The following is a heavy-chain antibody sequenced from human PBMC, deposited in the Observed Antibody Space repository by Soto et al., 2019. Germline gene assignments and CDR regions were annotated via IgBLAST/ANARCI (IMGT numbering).Heavy chain of an antibody. J-gene: IGHJ6*02. V-gene: IGHV1-2*04. Sequence: RWPYQANKQGLEWMGWINPNSGGTNYAQKFQGWVTMTRDTSISTAYMELSRLRSDDTAVYYCAREYYYGSGSYYNGNYYCCMDVWGQGTTVTVS. D-gene: IGHD3-10*01. CDR3: AREYYYGSGSYYNGNYYCCMDV. CDR2: INPNSGGT.